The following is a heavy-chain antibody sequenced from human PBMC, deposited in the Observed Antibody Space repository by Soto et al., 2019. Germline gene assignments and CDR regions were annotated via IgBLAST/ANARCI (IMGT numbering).Heavy chain of an antibody. CDR3: ARDLKEYCSDGKCNWFDP. J-gene: IGHJ5*02. V-gene: IGHV4-59*01. D-gene: IGHD2-15*01. CDR1: GASITTCY. Sequence: SETLSLTCTVSGASITTCYWSWIRQLPGKGLEWIGYISYSGSTDYNPSLKSRVTISFDASKTQISLQVRPATAADAPVYYCARDLKEYCSDGKCNWFDPWGQGTLVT. CDR2: ISYSGST.